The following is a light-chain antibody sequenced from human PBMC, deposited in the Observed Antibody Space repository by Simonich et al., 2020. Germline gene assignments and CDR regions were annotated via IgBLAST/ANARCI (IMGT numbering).Light chain of an antibody. V-gene: IGKV4-1*01. CDR2: WAS. CDR1: QRVLYSSNNKNY. J-gene: IGKJ2*01. Sequence: DIVMTQSPDSLAVSLGERATINCKSSQRVLYSSNNKNYLAWYQQKPGQPPKLLMYWASPRESGVPDRFSGSGSGTDFTLTISSLQAEDVAVYYCQQYYSTPYTFGQGTKLEIK. CDR3: QQYYSTPYT.